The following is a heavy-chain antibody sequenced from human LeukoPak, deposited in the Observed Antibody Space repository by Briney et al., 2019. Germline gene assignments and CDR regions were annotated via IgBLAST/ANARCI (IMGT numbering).Heavy chain of an antibody. V-gene: IGHV1-2*02. CDR2: INPNSGGT. J-gene: IGHJ4*02. CDR1: GYTFTGYY. Sequence: GASVKVSCKASGYTFTGYYMHWVRQAPGQGLEWMGWINPNSGGTNYAQKFQGRVTMTRDTSISTAYMELSRLRSDDTAVYYCATFPAGYSGYGARVDYWGQGTLVTVSS. CDR3: ATFPAGYSGYGARVDY. D-gene: IGHD5-12*01.